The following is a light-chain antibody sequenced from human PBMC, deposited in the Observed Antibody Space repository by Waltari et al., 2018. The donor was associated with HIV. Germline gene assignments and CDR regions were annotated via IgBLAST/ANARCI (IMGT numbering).Light chain of an antibody. CDR2: GAS. CDR3: QQDYSTPRT. J-gene: IGKJ1*01. CDR1: QTISNN. Sequence: DIQMTQSTSSLSASVRDRVTVTCRASQTISNNLNWYQQKPGKAPQLLICGASNLQSGVPSRFTGSGSGTEFTLTITSLQPEDFATYYCQQDYSTPRTFGQGTKVEIK. V-gene: IGKV1-39*01.